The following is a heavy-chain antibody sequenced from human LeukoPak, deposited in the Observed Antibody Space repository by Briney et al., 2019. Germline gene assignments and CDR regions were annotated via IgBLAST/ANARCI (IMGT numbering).Heavy chain of an antibody. J-gene: IGHJ4*02. V-gene: IGHV3-23*01. CDR2: ISGSGGST. CDR3: AKDQTSRGYRYGLKFDY. Sequence: GGSLRLSCAASGFTFSSYAMSWVRQAPGKGLEWVSAISGSGGSTYYADSVKGRFTISRDNSKNTLYLQMNSLRAEDTAVYYCAKDQTSRGYRYGLKFDYWGQGTLVTVSS. CDR1: GFTFSSYA. D-gene: IGHD5-18*01.